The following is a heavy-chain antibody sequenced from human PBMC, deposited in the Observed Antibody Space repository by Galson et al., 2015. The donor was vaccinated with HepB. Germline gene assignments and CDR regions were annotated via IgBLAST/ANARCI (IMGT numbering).Heavy chain of an antibody. Sequence: SLRLSCAASGFTFSTYWMHWVRLAPGMGLEWLSRINSDGTSTTYADSVKGRFTISRDNIKNILYLQVNSLRAEDTAVYYCARDMWATGTSYNNYFDSWGQGTLVTVSS. CDR2: INSDGTST. CDR1: GFTFSTYW. CDR3: ARDMWATGTSYNNYFDS. D-gene: IGHD3-10*01. J-gene: IGHJ4*02. V-gene: IGHV3-74*01.